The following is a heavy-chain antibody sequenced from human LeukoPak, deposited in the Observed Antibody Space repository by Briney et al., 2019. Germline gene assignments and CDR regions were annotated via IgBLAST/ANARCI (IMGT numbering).Heavy chain of an antibody. CDR2: ISRNGETT. CDR1: GFTFTTYS. D-gene: IGHD6-19*01. Sequence: GGSLRLSCAASGFTFTTYSMHWVRQAPGKGLEYVSGISRNGETTYYANSVKGRFTISRDDANDSLYLQMNSLRAEDTAVYYCARDSAARGRYSVAGPFDFWGQGSLVTVSS. J-gene: IGHJ4*02. CDR3: ARDSAARGRYSVAGPFDF. V-gene: IGHV3-64*01.